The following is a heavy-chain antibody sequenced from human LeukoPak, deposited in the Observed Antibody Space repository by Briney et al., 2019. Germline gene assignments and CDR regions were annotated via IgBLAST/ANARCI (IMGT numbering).Heavy chain of an antibody. CDR1: GFTFSSYA. CDR3: AKDLLGGGYSSSPIGRVY. D-gene: IGHD6-13*01. J-gene: IGHJ4*02. CDR2: ISGSGGST. Sequence: PGGSLRLSCAASGFTFSSYAMHWVRQAPGKGLEWVSAISGSGGSTYYADSVKGRFTISRDNSKNTLYLQMNSLRAEDTAVYYCAKDLLGGGYSSSPIGRVYWSQGTLVTVSS. V-gene: IGHV3-23*01.